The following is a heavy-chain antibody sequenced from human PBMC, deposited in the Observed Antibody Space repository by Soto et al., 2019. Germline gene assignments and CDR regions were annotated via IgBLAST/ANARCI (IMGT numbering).Heavy chain of an antibody. CDR3: AREVYGHFDY. V-gene: IGHV4-59*01. J-gene: IGHJ4*02. CDR1: GGSISSYY. D-gene: IGHD4-17*01. CDR2: IYYSGST. Sequence: SETLSLTCTVSGGSISSYYWSWIRQPPGKGLEWIGYIYYSGSTNYNPSLKSRVTISVDTSKNQFSLKLSSVTAADTAVYYCAREVYGHFDYWGQGTLVTVSS.